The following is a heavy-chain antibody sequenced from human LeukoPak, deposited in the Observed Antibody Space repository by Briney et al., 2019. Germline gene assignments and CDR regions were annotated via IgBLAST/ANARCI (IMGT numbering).Heavy chain of an antibody. V-gene: IGHV5-51*01. CDR3: ARRGYYDTSAFDI. J-gene: IGHJ3*02. CDR2: IYPGDSNT. CDR1: GYTFTSYW. Sequence: GESLKISCKGSGYTFTSYWIGWVRPMPGEGLEWMGIIYPGDSNTKYSSSLQGQVTISADKSISTAYLQWSSLKASDTAMYYCARRGYYDTSAFDIWGQGTMVTVSS. D-gene: IGHD3-16*01.